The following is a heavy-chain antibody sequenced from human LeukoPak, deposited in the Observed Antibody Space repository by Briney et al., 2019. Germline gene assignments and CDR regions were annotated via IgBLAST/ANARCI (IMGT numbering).Heavy chain of an antibody. D-gene: IGHD3-10*01. CDR1: GGTFSSYA. CDR3: AREVRGSGRYFDY. Sequence: SVRVSCKASGGTFSSYAISWVRQAPGQGLEWMGGIIPIFGTANYAQKFQGRVTITADESTSTAYMELSSLRSEDTAVYYCAREVRGSGRYFDYWGQGTLVTVSS. V-gene: IGHV1-69*13. CDR2: IIPIFGTA. J-gene: IGHJ4*02.